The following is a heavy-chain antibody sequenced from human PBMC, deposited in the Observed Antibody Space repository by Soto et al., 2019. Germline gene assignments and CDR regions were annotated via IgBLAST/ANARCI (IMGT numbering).Heavy chain of an antibody. J-gene: IGHJ3*02. CDR3: AKDVAMIVVVITPDAFDI. V-gene: IGHV3-23*01. CDR1: GFTFSSYA. D-gene: IGHD3-22*01. CDR2: ISGSGGST. Sequence: PGGSLRLSCAASGFTFSSYAMSWVRQAPGKGLEWVSAISGSGGSTYYADSVKGRFTISRDNSKNTLYLQMNSLGAEDTAVYYCAKDVAMIVVVITPDAFDIWGQGTMVTVSS.